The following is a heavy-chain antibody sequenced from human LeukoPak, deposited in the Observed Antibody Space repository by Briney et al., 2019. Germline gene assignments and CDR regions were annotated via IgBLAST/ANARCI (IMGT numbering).Heavy chain of an antibody. Sequence: SSETLSLTCTVSGGSISSGSYYWSWIRQPAGKGLEWIGRIYTSGSTNYNPSLKSRVTISVDTSKNQFSLKLSSVTAAATAVYYWAANISPIFGVPTDAFDIWGQGTMVTVSS. V-gene: IGHV4-61*02. J-gene: IGHJ3*02. CDR3: AANISPIFGVPTDAFDI. CDR1: GGSISSGSYY. CDR2: IYTSGST. D-gene: IGHD3-3*01.